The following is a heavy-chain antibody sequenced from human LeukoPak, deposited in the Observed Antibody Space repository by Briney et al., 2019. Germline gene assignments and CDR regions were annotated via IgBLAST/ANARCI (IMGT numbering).Heavy chain of an antibody. CDR1: GFTFSSYE. Sequence: GGSLRLSCAASGFTFSSYEMNWVRQAPGKGLEWVSYISSSGSTIYYADSVKGRFTISRDNAKNSLYLQMNSLRAEDTAVYYCARRCGGKPAAMSHYYYYYMDVWGKGTTVTISS. J-gene: IGHJ6*03. D-gene: IGHD2-2*01. CDR3: ARRCGGKPAAMSHYYYYYMDV. CDR2: ISSSGSTI. V-gene: IGHV3-48*03.